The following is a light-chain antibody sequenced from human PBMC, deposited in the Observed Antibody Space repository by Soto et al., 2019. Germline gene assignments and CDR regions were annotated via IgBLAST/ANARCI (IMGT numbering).Light chain of an antibody. CDR2: DAS. Sequence: EIFLTQSPATLSLSPGERPTLSCTASQSVSSYLAWYQQKPGQAHRLLIYDASNRATGIPARFSGSGSGTDFTLTISSLEPEDFAVYYCQQRSNWPPTFGQGTKVDIK. CDR3: QQRSNWPPT. J-gene: IGKJ1*01. V-gene: IGKV3-11*01. CDR1: QSVSSY.